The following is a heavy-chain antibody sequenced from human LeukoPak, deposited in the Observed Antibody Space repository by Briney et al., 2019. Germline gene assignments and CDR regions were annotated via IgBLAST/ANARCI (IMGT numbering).Heavy chain of an antibody. J-gene: IGHJ4*02. Sequence: PGGSLRLSCAASGFTFNDYAVSWVRQAPGKGLEWVSSISGSGRNIYYADSVKGRFTISRDNSKNTLYLQMNSLRAEDTAVYYCARAGLYYDSSGAFDYWGQGTLVTVSS. D-gene: IGHD3-22*01. CDR2: ISGSGRNI. CDR1: GFTFNDYA. V-gene: IGHV3-23*01. CDR3: ARAGLYYDSSGAFDY.